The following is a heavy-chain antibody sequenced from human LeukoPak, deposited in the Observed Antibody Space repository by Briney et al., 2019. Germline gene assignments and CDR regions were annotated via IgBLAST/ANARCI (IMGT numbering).Heavy chain of an antibody. CDR1: GGSISSYY. Sequence: PSEALSLTCTVSGGSISSYYWSWIRQPPGQGLEWIGYIYYSGSTNYNPSLKSRVTISVDTSKNQFSLKLSSVTAADTAVYYCARVLRRSRYGFLYYYYYMDVWGKGTTVTISS. CDR2: IYYSGST. J-gene: IGHJ6*03. D-gene: IGHD5-24*01. CDR3: ARVLRRSRYGFLYYYYYMDV. V-gene: IGHV4-59*01.